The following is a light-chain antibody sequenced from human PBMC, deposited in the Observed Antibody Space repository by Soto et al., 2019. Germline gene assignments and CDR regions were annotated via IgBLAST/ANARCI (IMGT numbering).Light chain of an antibody. J-gene: IGKJ4*01. CDR2: DAS. CDR3: QQRSNWPLT. CDR1: QSVSRN. V-gene: IGKV3-11*01. Sequence: DIVLTQFPATLSLSPGERATLSCRASQSVSRNLGWYQQKPGQAPRLLIYDASKRTTAIPARFSGSGSGTDFTLTSSSLEPEDFAVYYCQQRSNWPLTFGGGTKVEIK.